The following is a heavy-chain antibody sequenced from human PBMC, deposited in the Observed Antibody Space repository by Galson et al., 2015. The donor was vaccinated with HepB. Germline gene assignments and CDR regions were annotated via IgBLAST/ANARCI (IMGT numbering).Heavy chain of an antibody. J-gene: IGHJ5*02. CDR1: GFIFSNYG. D-gene: IGHD1/OR15-1a*01. Sequence: ALRLSCAASGFIFSNYGMHWVRQAPGKGLEWVAAISYGSHKYHADSVRGRFTISRDNSKNTLYLQMNGLSADDTAVYYCARDPREQGLAPTLLFDAWGQGTLVTVSS. CDR2: ISYGSHK. V-gene: IGHV3-30*03. CDR3: ARDPREQGLAPTLLFDA.